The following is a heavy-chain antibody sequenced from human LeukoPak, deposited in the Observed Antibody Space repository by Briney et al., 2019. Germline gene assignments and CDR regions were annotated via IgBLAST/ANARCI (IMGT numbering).Heavy chain of an antibody. CDR3: ATGDAFDI. D-gene: IGHD1-14*01. J-gene: IGHJ3*02. V-gene: IGHV3-7*01. CDR2: IKQDGSEK. Sequence: GGSLRLSCAASGFTFTSHGMHWVRQAPGKGLEWVANIKQDGSEKYYVDSVKGRFTISRDNAKNSLYLQMNSLRAEDTAVYYCATGDAFDIWGQGTMVTVSS. CDR1: GFTFTSHG.